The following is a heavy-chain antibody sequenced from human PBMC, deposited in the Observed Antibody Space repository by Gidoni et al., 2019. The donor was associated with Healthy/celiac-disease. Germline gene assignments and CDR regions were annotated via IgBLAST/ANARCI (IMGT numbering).Heavy chain of an antibody. D-gene: IGHD5-12*01. V-gene: IGHV3-49*03. Sequence: EVQLVESGGGLVQPRRSLRLSCTASGFTFGDYAMSWFRQAPGKGLEWVGFIRSKAYGGTTEYAASVKGRFTISRDDSKSIAYLQMNSLKTEDTAVYYCTSDRIRDGYNPYYFDYWGQGTLVTVSS. CDR3: TSDRIRDGYNPYYFDY. J-gene: IGHJ4*02. CDR2: IRSKAYGGTT. CDR1: GFTFGDYA.